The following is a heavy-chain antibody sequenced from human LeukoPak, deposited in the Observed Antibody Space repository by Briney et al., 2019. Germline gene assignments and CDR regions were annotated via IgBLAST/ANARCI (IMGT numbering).Heavy chain of an antibody. CDR1: GFTFSDYY. J-gene: IGHJ4*02. V-gene: IGHV3-11*04. D-gene: IGHD1-26*01. CDR2: ISTGVSSK. Sequence: GGSLRLSCAASGFTFSDYYMSWIRQAPGKGLEWVSCISTGVSSKFYAESAKGRFTISRDNAKNTSYLQMNSLRVEDTAVYYCARDYYGYWGQGTLVTVSS. CDR3: ARDYYGY.